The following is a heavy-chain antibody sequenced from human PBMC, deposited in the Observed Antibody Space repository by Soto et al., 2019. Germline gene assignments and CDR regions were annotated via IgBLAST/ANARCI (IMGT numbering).Heavy chain of an antibody. V-gene: IGHV1-18*04. CDR2: ISAYDGNT. D-gene: IGHD2-2*01. Sequence: ASLKVSCKASAYTFTIYDIQRVRPAPGQGLEWMGWISAYDGNTNYAQKLQGRVTMTTDTSTSTAYMELRSLRSDDTAVYYCARDRGAPAADYYYYGMDDWGQGITLTITS. CDR3: ARDRGAPAADYYYYGMDD. J-gene: IGHJ6*02. CDR1: AYTFTIYD.